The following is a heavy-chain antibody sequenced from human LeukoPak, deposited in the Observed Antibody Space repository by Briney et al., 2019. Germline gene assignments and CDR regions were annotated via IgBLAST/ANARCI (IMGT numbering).Heavy chain of an antibody. J-gene: IGHJ4*02. CDR1: GGSFSGYY. CDR2: IYYSGST. V-gene: IGHV4-34*01. Sequence: SETLSLTCAVYGGSFSGYYWSWIRQPPGKGLEWIGSIYYSGSTYYNPSLKSRVTISVDTSKNQFSLKLSSVTAADTAVYYCARHKSGYSSGWYTVKLPYYFDYWGQGTLVTVSS. CDR3: ARHKSGYSSGWYTVKLPYYFDY. D-gene: IGHD6-19*01.